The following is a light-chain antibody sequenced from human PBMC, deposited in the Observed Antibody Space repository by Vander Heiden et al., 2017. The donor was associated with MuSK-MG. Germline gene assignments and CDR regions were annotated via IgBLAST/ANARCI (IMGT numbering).Light chain of an antibody. Sequence: EIVLTQSPGTLSLSPGERATLSCRASQSVSSSYLAWYQQKPGQAPRLLIYGASSRATGIPDRFSGSGYGTDFTLSISRLEPEDFAVYYCQQNGSSPLYTFGQGTKMELK. CDR2: GAS. CDR1: QSVSSSY. J-gene: IGKJ2*01. V-gene: IGKV3-20*01. CDR3: QQNGSSPLYT.